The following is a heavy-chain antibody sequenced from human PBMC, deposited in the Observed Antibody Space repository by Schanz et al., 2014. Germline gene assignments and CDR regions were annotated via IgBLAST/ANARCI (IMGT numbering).Heavy chain of an antibody. Sequence: QVQLVQSGSELKKPGASVKVSCKASGYTFSSFAIFWVRQAPGQGLEWMGTIIPILDITNYAQKFQGRVTITADKSTSTAYMELSNLRSEDTAVYYCARAGQDYSDSSGYATYYFGNWGQGTLVTVSS. CDR3: ARAGQDYSDSSGYATYYFGN. CDR1: GYTFSSFA. J-gene: IGHJ4*02. CDR2: IIPILDIT. V-gene: IGHV1-69*09. D-gene: IGHD3-22*01.